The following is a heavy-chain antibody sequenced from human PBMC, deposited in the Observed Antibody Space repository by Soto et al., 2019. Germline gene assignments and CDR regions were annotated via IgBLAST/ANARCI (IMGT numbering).Heavy chain of an antibody. J-gene: IGHJ6*02. CDR1: GFTFSSYA. D-gene: IGHD3-10*01. V-gene: IGHV3-23*01. CDR3: AKDGYYYGSGSFPYGMDV. CDR2: ISGSGGST. Sequence: GGSLRLSCAASGFTFSSYAMSWVRQAPGKGLEWVSAISGSGGSTYYADSVKGRFTISRDNSKNTLYLQMNSLRAEDTAVYYCAKDGYYYGSGSFPYGMDVWGQGTTVTVSS.